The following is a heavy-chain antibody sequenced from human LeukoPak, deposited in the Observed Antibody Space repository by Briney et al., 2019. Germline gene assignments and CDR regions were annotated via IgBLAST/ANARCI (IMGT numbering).Heavy chain of an antibody. CDR3: ARDGYAAGPATSFDY. D-gene: IGHD5-18*01. CDR1: GFTFSSYW. J-gene: IGHJ4*02. V-gene: IGHV3-7*03. Sequence: GGSLRLSCAASGFTFSSYWMSWVRQAPGKGLEWVANIKQDGSEKYYVDSVKGRFTISRDNAKNSLYLQMNSLRAEDTAVYYCARDGYAAGPATSFDYWGQGTLVTVSS. CDR2: IKQDGSEK.